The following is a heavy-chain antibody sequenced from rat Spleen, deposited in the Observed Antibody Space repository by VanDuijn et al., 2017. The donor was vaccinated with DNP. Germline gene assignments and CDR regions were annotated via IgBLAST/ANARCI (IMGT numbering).Heavy chain of an antibody. CDR3: TELPSYYEAWFDY. J-gene: IGHJ2*01. D-gene: IGHD1-4*01. CDR2: ISTTGTKT. CDR1: GFTFSSFP. Sequence: EVQLVESGGGLVQPGGSMKLSCTASGFTFSSFPMAWVRQTLTKGLEWVAIISTTGTKTDYRDSVKGRFTVSRDNARGILYLQMNSLTSEDTATYYCTELPSYYEAWFDYWGQGVMVTVSS. V-gene: IGHV5-46*01.